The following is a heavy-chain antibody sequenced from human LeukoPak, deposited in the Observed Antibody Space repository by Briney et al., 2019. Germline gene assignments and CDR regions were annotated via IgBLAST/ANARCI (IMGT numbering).Heavy chain of an antibody. CDR3: ARDPMTTGYAFDI. CDR1: GFTFSDYY. Sequence: GGSLRLSCAASGFTFSDYYMSWIRQAPGKGLEWVSYISSASSYTNYADSVKGRFTISRDNSKNTLYLQMNSLRAEDTAVYYCARDPMTTGYAFDIWGQGTMVTVSS. J-gene: IGHJ3*02. CDR2: ISSASSYT. V-gene: IGHV3-11*06. D-gene: IGHD4-17*01.